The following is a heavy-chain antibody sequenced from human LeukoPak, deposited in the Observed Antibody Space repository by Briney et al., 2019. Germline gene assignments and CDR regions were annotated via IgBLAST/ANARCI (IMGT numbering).Heavy chain of an antibody. Sequence: GGSLRLSCAASGFTFSSYDMHWVRQAPGKGLEWVAFIRYDGSNKYYADSVKGRFTISRDNSKNTLYLQMNSLRAEDTAVYYCAKDGQGYCSSTSCYYFDYWGQGTLVTVSS. CDR3: AKDGQGYCSSTSCYYFDY. CDR1: GFTFSSYD. D-gene: IGHD2-2*01. J-gene: IGHJ4*02. CDR2: IRYDGSNK. V-gene: IGHV3-30*02.